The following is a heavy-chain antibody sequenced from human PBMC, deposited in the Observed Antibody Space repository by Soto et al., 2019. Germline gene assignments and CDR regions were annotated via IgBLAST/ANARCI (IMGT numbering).Heavy chain of an antibody. V-gene: IGHV3-23*01. J-gene: IGHJ4*02. CDR1: GFTFTSYA. Sequence: PGGSLRLSCAASGFTFTSYAMSWVRQAPGKGLEWVSTITGSGDTTYYAGSVKGRFTISRDNSKNTLFLQMNGLRADDTAVYYCVTYIAATLHSLQYWGQGTLVTVSS. CDR3: VTYIAATLHSLQY. CDR2: ITGSGDTT. D-gene: IGHD6-25*01.